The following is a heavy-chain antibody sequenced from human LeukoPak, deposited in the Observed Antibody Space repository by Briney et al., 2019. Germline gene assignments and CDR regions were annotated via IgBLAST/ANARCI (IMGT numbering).Heavy chain of an antibody. Sequence: GGSLRLSCAASGFTFSIYDMSWVRQAPGKGLEWVSDISFSGDNTYYADSVKGRFTISRDNSKKTLYLQMNSLRAEDTAIYYCAKIRGWGSDYWGQGTLVTVSS. CDR3: AKIRGWGSDY. D-gene: IGHD3-16*01. CDR2: ISFSGDNT. V-gene: IGHV3-23*01. CDR1: GFTFSIYD. J-gene: IGHJ4*02.